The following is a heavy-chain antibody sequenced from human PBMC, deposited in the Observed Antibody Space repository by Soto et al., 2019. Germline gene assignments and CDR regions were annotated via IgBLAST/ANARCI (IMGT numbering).Heavy chain of an antibody. V-gene: IGHV3-74*02. CDR1: GFTFSNYW. J-gene: IGHJ6*03. D-gene: IGHD2-15*01. CDR3: ARGDCVGGTCYSLAGSFYYYMDV. Sequence: EVQLVESGGGLVQPGGSLRLSCAASGFTFSNYWMYWVRQAPGKGLEWVSRINSDGSVSSYADSVKGRLTISSDNVKNTLYRQMDSLRAEDTAVYYCARGDCVGGTCYSLAGSFYYYMDVWGKGTTVTVFS. CDR2: INSDGSVS.